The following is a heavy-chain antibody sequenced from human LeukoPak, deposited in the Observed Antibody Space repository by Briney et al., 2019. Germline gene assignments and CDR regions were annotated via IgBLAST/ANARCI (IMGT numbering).Heavy chain of an antibody. Sequence: SETLSLTCTVSGDSISSYYWSWIRQPPGKGLEWLGYIYYSGSTNYNPSLESRVTISVDTSKNQFSLKLSSVTAADTAVYYCARVRDCSSTSCYPLDAFDIWGQGTMVTVSS. CDR1: GDSISSYY. V-gene: IGHV4-59*01. D-gene: IGHD2-2*01. CDR2: IYYSGST. CDR3: ARVRDCSSTSCYPLDAFDI. J-gene: IGHJ3*02.